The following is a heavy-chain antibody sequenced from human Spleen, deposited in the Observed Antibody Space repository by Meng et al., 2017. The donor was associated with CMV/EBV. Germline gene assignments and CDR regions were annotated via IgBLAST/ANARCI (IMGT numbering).Heavy chain of an antibody. V-gene: IGHV3-21*01. CDR1: GFSFSNYN. CDR2: ISSSSSNI. J-gene: IGHJ6*02. Sequence: GGSLRLSCAASGFSFSNYNMNWVRQAPGKGLEWVSSISSSSSNIYYADSMKGRFTIARDNAKNSLYLQMNSLRAEDTAVYYCARDLKMVRGLSYYYYGMDVWGQGTTVTVSS. D-gene: IGHD3-10*01. CDR3: ARDLKMVRGLSYYYYGMDV.